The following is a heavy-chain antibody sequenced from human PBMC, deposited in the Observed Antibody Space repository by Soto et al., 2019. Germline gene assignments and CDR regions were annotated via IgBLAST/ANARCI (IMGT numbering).Heavy chain of an antibody. CDR1: GGSISSYY. Sequence: SETLSLTCTVSGGSISSYYWSWIRQPPGKGLEWIGYIYYSGSTNYNPSLNSRVTISVDTSKNQFSLKLNSMTAADTAVYYCARHNYGSGSTYFDYWGQGTLVTVS. D-gene: IGHD3-10*01. CDR3: ARHNYGSGSTYFDY. V-gene: IGHV4-59*08. J-gene: IGHJ4*02. CDR2: IYYSGST.